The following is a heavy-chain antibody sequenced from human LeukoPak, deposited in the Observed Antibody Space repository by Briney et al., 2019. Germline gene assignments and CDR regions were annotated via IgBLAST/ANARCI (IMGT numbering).Heavy chain of an antibody. CDR3: AYGKYYYYGMDV. V-gene: IGHV4-34*01. J-gene: IGHJ6*02. D-gene: IGHD4-17*01. CDR1: GGSFSGYY. Sequence: SETLSLTCAVYGGSFSGYYWSWIRQPPGKGLEWIGEINHSGSTNYNPSLKSRVTISVDTSKNQFSLKLSPVTAADTAVYYCAYGKYYYYGMDVWGQGTTVTVSS. CDR2: INHSGST.